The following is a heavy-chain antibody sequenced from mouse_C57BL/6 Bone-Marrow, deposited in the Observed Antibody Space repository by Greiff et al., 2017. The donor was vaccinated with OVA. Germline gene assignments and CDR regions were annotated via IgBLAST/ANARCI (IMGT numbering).Heavy chain of an antibody. Sequence: QVQLKESGAELVRPGASVTLSCKASGYTFTDYEMHWVKQTPVHGLEWIGAIDPETGGTAYNQKFKGKAILTADKSSSTAYMERRSLTSEDSAVYYCTRRGWDDYWGQGTTLTVSS. D-gene: IGHD4-1*01. CDR1: GYTFTDYE. J-gene: IGHJ2*01. CDR3: TRRGWDDY. CDR2: IDPETGGT. V-gene: IGHV1-15*01.